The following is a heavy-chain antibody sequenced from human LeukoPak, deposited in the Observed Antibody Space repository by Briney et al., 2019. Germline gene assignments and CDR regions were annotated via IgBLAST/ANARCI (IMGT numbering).Heavy chain of an antibody. D-gene: IGHD3-22*01. CDR3: ARGVGSGYTDY. V-gene: IGHV4-59*01. CDR1: GVSISNYY. Sequence: SETLSLTCTVSGVSISNYYWTWIRQPPGKGLEWIGFISYSGNTNYNPSLKSRVTISLDTSKNQFSLKLISVTAADTAVYYCARGVGSGYTDYWGQGALVTVSS. J-gene: IGHJ4*02. CDR2: ISYSGNT.